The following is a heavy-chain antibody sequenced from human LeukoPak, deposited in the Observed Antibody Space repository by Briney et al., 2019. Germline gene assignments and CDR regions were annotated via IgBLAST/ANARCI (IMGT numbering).Heavy chain of an antibody. CDR3: ARDPGGYDSVAFDI. D-gene: IGHD5-12*01. V-gene: IGHV4-61*02. J-gene: IGHJ3*02. CDR1: GGSISSGSYY. Sequence: SETLSHTCTVSGGSISSGSYYWSWIRQPAGKGLEWIGRIYTSGSTNYNPSLKSRVTISVDTSKNQFSLKLSSVTAADTAVYYCARDPGGYDSVAFDIWGQGTMVTVSS. CDR2: IYTSGST.